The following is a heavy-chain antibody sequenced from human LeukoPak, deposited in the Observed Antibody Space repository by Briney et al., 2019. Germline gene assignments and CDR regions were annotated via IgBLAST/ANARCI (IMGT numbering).Heavy chain of an antibody. D-gene: IGHD5-24*01. CDR3: ARDRTGWLQDY. CDR1: GFTVSSNY. CDR2: ISSNGGST. J-gene: IGHJ4*02. Sequence: GGSLRLSCAASGFTVSSNYMSWVRQAPGKGLEYVSAISSNGGSTYYANSVKGRFTISRDNSKNTLYLQMGSLRAEDMAVYYCARDRTGWLQDYWGQGTLVTVSS. V-gene: IGHV3-64*01.